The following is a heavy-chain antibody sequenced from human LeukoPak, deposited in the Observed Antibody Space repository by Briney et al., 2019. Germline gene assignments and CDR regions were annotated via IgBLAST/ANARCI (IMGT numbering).Heavy chain of an antibody. V-gene: IGHV3-66*01. CDR2: IYSGGST. Sequence: PGGSLRLSCAASGFTVSSNYMSWVRQAPGKGLEWVSVIYSGGSTYYADSVKGRFTISRDNSKNTLYLQMNSPRAEDTAAYYCARALYSYGYGPDYWGQGTLVTVSS. J-gene: IGHJ4*02. CDR3: ARALYSYGYGPDY. D-gene: IGHD5-18*01. CDR1: GFTVSSNY.